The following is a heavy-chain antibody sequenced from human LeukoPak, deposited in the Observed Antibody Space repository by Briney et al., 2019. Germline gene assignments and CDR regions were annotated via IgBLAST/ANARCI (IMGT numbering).Heavy chain of an antibody. V-gene: IGHV4-4*07. CDR1: GGSISSYY. J-gene: IGHJ3*02. Sequence: PSETLSLTCTVSGGSISSYYWSWTRQPAGKGLEWIGRIYSSGSTNYNSYLKSRVSMSVDTSKNQFSLKLSSVTAADTALYYCARGPGMATGEAFDIWGQGTMVTVSS. CDR3: ARGPGMATGEAFDI. D-gene: IGHD5-24*01. CDR2: IYSSGST.